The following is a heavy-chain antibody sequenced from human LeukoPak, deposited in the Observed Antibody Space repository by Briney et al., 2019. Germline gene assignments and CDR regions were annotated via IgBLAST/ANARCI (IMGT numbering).Heavy chain of an antibody. D-gene: IGHD5-24*01. CDR2: TGIDSGNT. Sequence: GGSLRLSCAASGFTFSDYSMNWVRQAPGKGLEWISYTGIDSGNTNYADSVKGRFTISGDKAKNSLYLQMNSLRVEDTAVYYCARDYKYAFDNWGQGTQVTVSS. CDR1: GFTFSDYS. CDR3: ARDYKYAFDN. J-gene: IGHJ4*02. V-gene: IGHV3-48*01.